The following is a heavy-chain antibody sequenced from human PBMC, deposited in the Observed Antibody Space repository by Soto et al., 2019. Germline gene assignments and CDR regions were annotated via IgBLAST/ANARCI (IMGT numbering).Heavy chain of an antibody. CDR3: AKEGGYSGSYYPTSPHY. D-gene: IGHD1-26*01. V-gene: IGHV3-30*18. Sequence: GGSLRLSCAASGFTFSSYVMHWVRQAPGKGLEWVAVISYDGSNKYYADSVKGRFTISRDNSKNTLYLQMNSLRAEDTAVYYCAKEGGYSGSYYPTSPHYWGQGTLVTVSS. CDR1: GFTFSSYV. J-gene: IGHJ4*02. CDR2: ISYDGSNK.